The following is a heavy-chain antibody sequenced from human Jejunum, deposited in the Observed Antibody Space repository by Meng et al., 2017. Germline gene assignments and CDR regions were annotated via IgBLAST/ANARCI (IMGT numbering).Heavy chain of an antibody. D-gene: IGHD3-22*01. CDR3: ARDNDGSSHYSVFDY. CDR1: VFSLSCNG. V-gene: IGHV3-33*01. CDR2: MWFDGIRE. Sequence: QGPVWEPGGWVVRPGRTLRLSSVTLVFSLSCNGMNCVRQAPGKGLEWVAVMWFDGIREYYADSVKGRLTVSRDTSKNTLYLQMNSLTVEDTAVYYCARDNDGSSHYSVFDYWGQGTLVTVSS. J-gene: IGHJ4*02.